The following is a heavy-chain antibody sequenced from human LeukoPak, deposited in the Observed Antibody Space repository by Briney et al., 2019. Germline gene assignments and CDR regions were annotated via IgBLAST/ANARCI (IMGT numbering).Heavy chain of an antibody. CDR3: ARASSPELQLYYGMDV. CDR2: IYISGST. Sequence: SETLSLTCTVSGGSISSYYWSWIRQPAGKGLEWIGRIYISGSTDYHPSLKRRVTMSVDTSKNQLSLKLTSVTAADTAVYYCARASSPELQLYYGMDVWGQGTTVTVSS. CDR1: GGSISSYY. D-gene: IGHD5-18*01. J-gene: IGHJ6*02. V-gene: IGHV4-4*07.